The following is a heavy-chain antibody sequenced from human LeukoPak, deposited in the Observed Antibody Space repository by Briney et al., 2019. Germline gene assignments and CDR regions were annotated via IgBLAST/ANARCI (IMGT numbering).Heavy chain of an antibody. CDR2: IIPIFGTA. CDR3: ARDPGGVDYGDYNPERAFDI. D-gene: IGHD4-17*01. V-gene: IGHV1-69*13. Sequence: GASVKVSCKASGGTFSSYAISWVRQAPGQGLEWMGGIIPIFGTANYAQKFQGRVTITADESTSTAYMELSSLRSEDTAVYYCARDPGGVDYGDYNPERAFDIWGQGTMVTVSP. J-gene: IGHJ3*02. CDR1: GGTFSSYA.